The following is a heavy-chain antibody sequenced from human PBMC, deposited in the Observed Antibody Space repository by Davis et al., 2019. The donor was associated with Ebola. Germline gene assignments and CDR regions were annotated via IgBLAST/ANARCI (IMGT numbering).Heavy chain of an antibody. Sequence: AASVKVSCKASGGTFSSYTISWVRQAPGQGLEWMGRIIPILGIAIHAQKFQGRVTVTRDTSTTTVYMDLSSLRSEDTALYYCTTPGGQDSGYDVFDIWGQGTMVTVSS. CDR2: IIPILGIA. CDR1: GGTFSSYT. V-gene: IGHV1-69*02. J-gene: IGHJ3*02. D-gene: IGHD5-12*01. CDR3: TTPGGQDSGYDVFDI.